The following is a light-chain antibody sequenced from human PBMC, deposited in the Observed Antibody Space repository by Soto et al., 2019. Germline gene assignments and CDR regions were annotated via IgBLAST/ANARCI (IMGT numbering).Light chain of an antibody. CDR2: GAS. CDR1: QGISNY. CDR3: QKYDSAPWT. J-gene: IGKJ1*01. V-gene: IGKV1-27*01. Sequence: EIQMTQSPSSLSASVGDRVTITCRASQGISNYLAWYQQKPGKVPKLLIYGASTLQSGVPSRLSGSGSGTNFNLIINSLQPEDVATYYCQKYDSAPWTFGQGTKVEI.